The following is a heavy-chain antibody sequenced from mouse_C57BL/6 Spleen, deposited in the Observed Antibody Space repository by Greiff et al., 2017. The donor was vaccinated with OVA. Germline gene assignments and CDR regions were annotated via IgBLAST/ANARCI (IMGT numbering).Heavy chain of an antibody. Sequence: VQLQQSGPGLVQPSQSLSITCTVSGFSLTSYGVHWVRQSPGKGLEWLGVICSGGSTDYNAAFISRLSISKDNSKSQVFFKMNSLQADDTAIYYCARNLGLGRGFAYWGQGTLVTVSA. V-gene: IGHV2-2*01. J-gene: IGHJ3*01. CDR2: ICSGGST. D-gene: IGHD4-1*01. CDR3: ARNLGLGRGFAY. CDR1: GFSLTSYG.